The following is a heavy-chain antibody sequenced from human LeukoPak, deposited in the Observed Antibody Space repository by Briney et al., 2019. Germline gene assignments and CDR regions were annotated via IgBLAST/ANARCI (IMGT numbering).Heavy chain of an antibody. CDR2: IYETGST. Sequence: SETLSLTCTVSGSSISSAYYWDWIRQPPGKGLEWIGNIYETGSTYYNPSLMSRVTISIDTSKNQFSLKLSSVTAADTAVYYCARDGRIFGVVIIVSWFDPWGQGTLVTVSS. CDR3: ARDGRIFGVVIIVSWFDP. J-gene: IGHJ5*02. V-gene: IGHV4-38-2*02. CDR1: GSSISSAYY. D-gene: IGHD3-3*01.